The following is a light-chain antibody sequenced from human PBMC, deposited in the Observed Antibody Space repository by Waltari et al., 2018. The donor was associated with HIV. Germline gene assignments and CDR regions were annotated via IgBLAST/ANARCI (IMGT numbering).Light chain of an antibody. V-gene: IGLV2-14*01. J-gene: IGLJ2*01. CDR2: DVS. CDR1: SSDVGGYNY. Sequence: QSALTQPASVSGSPGQSITISCTGTSSDVGGYNYVSWYQQHPGKAPKLMIYDVSCRPSGVSNRFSGSKSGNTASLTISGLQAEDEADYYCSAYTSSSTLDVVFGGGTKLTVL. CDR3: SAYTSSSTLDVV.